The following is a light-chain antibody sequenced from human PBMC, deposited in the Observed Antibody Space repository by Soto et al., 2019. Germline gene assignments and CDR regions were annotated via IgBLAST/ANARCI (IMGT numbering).Light chain of an antibody. J-gene: IGKJ3*01. V-gene: IGKV3-20*01. CDR1: QSVNSNY. CDR2: DTS. CDR3: QQYGSSQFT. Sequence: IVLMQSPGTLSLSPGEGATLSCRASQSVNSNYLAWYQQNPGQAPTVLIFDTSRRATGVPDRFSGSGSGTDLTITISRLEPDDFEVDYCQQYGSSQFTFGPGTKVDNK.